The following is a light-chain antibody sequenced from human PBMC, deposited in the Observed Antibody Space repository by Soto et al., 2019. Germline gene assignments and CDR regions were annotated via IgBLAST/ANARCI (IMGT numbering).Light chain of an antibody. CDR2: GNN. Sequence: QSVLAEPPSVSGAPGQRVTISCTWSSSNIGAGYDVHWYQQLPGTAPQLLIYGNNNRPSGVPDRFSGSKYATSASLAITGIQAEDEADFYCQYYDSSLSGYVFGTGTKVTVL. CDR3: QYYDSSLSGYV. V-gene: IGLV1-40*01. CDR1: SSNIGAGYD. J-gene: IGLJ1*01.